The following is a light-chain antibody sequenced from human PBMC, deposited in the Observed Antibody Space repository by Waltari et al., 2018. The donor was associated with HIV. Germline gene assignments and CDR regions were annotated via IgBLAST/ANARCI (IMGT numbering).Light chain of an antibody. Sequence: GTSSDVGGYNYVSWYEQHPGKAPKLMIYEVSKRPSGVPDRFSGSKSGNTASLTVSGLQAEDEADYYCSSYAGSNNLVFGGGTKLTVL. J-gene: IGLJ3*02. CDR3: SSYAGSNNLV. CDR1: SSDVGGYNY. V-gene: IGLV2-8*01. CDR2: EVS.